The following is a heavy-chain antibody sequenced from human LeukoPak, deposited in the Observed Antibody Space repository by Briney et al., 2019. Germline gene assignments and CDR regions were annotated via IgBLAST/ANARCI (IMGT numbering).Heavy chain of an antibody. D-gene: IGHD2-2*01. CDR1: GGSLSSYY. J-gene: IGHJ4*02. CDR2: IYYSGST. CDR3: ARCNLGYQLLTDY. V-gene: IGHV4-59*01. Sequence: SETLSLTCTVSGGSLSSYYWSWIRQPPGKGLEWIGYIYYSGSTNYNPSLKSRVTISVDTSKNQFSLKLSSVTAADTAVYYCARCNLGYQLLTDYWGQGTLVTVSS.